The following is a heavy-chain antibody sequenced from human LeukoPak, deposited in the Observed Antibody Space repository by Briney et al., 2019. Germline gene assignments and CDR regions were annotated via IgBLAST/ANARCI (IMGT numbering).Heavy chain of an antibody. J-gene: IGHJ3*02. CDR3: AKSYGDYVGACDI. D-gene: IGHD4-17*01. CDR2: ISGSGGST. CDR1: GFTFSSYA. V-gene: IGHV3-23*01. Sequence: GGSLRLSCAASGFTFSSYAMSWVRLAPGKGLEWVSAISGSGGSTYYADSVKGRFTISRDNSKNTLYLQMNSLRAEDTAVYYCAKSYGDYVGACDIWGQGTMVTVSS.